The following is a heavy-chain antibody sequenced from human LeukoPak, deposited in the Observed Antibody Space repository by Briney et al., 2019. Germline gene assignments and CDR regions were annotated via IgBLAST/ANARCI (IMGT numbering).Heavy chain of an antibody. J-gene: IGHJ4*02. CDR1: GFTFIDDW. V-gene: IGHV3-74*01. CDR2: ISTDGSTT. CDR3: TRVGSGTTRDY. D-gene: IGHD1-14*01. Sequence: SGGSLRLSCAVSGFTFIDDWIHWVRQTPGKGLVWVSRISTDGSTTSYADSVKGRFTISRDNAKNTLYLQMNSLRAEDTAVYYCTRVGSGTTRDYWGQGNLVTVSS.